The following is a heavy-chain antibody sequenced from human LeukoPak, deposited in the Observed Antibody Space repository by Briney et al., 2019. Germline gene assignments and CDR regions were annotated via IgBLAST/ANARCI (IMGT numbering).Heavy chain of an antibody. Sequence: SGGSLRLSCAASGLTFSSQAMSWVRQAPGKGLEWVSAISGDGANTYYADSVKGRFTISRDNSKNTLYLQMNSLRAEDTAMYYCAKSAGYSSGSHHTFDYWGLGTLVTVSS. CDR2: ISGDGANT. V-gene: IGHV3-23*01. CDR3: AKSAGYSSGSHHTFDY. J-gene: IGHJ4*02. D-gene: IGHD6-19*01. CDR1: GLTFSSQA.